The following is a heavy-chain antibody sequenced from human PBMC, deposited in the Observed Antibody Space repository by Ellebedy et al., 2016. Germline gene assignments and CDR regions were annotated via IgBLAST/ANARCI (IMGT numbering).Heavy chain of an antibody. Sequence: ASVKVSCKASGYTFTSYYMHWVRQAPGQGLEWMGIINPSGGSTSYAQKLQGRVTMTTDTSTSTAYMELRSLRSDDTAVYYCARGASDIVVVPAAYYYYYGMDVWGQGTTVTVSS. V-gene: IGHV1-46*01. CDR2: INPSGGST. D-gene: IGHD2-2*01. CDR3: ARGASDIVVVPAAYYYYYGMDV. J-gene: IGHJ6*02. CDR1: GYTFTSYY.